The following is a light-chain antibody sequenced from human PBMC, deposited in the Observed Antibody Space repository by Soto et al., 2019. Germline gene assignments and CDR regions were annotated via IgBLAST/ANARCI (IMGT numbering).Light chain of an antibody. CDR3: QQARRFPIT. V-gene: IGKV1-12*01. CDR1: QDISNW. CDR2: AAS. Sequence: DIQMTQSPSSVSASVGDRVTISCRASQDISNWLAWYQQKPGEAPKFLIYAASNLQSGVPSKFSVSVSGTDFTLTISSLQSEDFAVYYCQQARRFPITFGQATRLEIK. J-gene: IGKJ5*01.